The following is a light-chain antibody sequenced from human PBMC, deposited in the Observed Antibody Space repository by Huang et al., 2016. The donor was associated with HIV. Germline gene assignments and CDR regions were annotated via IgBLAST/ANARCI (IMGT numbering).Light chain of an antibody. Sequence: EIVMTQSPATLSVSPGERATLSCRASQSVRSNLAWYQQRPGQPPRILIYSASIRATNVPARFRGSGSGTEFTLTISSLQSEDFVVYCCQQYDNWPPTVGQGTKVEIK. CDR2: SAS. J-gene: IGKJ1*01. CDR3: QQYDNWPPT. V-gene: IGKV3-15*01. CDR1: QSVRSN.